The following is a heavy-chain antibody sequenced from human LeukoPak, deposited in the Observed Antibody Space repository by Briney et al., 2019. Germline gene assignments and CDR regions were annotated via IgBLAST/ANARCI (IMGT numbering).Heavy chain of an antibody. CDR2: IKQDGSEK. V-gene: IGHV3-7*01. D-gene: IGHD1-26*01. CDR1: GFTFSSYW. CDR3: ASSPAWDAYWYFDL. J-gene: IGHJ2*01. Sequence: GSLRLSCAASGFTFSSYWMSWVRQAPGKGLEWVANIKQDGSEKYYVDSVKGRFTISRDNAKNSLYLQMNSLRAEDTAVYYCASSPAWDAYWYFDLWGRGTLVTVSS.